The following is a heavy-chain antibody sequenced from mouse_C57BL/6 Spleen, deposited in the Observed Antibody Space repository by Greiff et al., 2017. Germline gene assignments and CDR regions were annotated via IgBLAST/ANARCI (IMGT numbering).Heavy chain of an antibody. J-gene: IGHJ1*03. CDR2: ISSGSSTI. Sequence: EVMLVESGGGLVKPGGSLKLSCAASGFTFSDYGMHWVRQAPEKGLEWVAYISSGSSTIYYADTVKGRFTLSRDNAKNTLFLQMTSLRSEDTAMYYCARYDGPRNFDVWGTGTTVTVSS. CDR1: GFTFSDYG. CDR3: ARYDGPRNFDV. V-gene: IGHV5-17*01. D-gene: IGHD2-3*01.